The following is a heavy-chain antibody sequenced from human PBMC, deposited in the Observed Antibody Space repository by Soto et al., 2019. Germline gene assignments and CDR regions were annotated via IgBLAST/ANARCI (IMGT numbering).Heavy chain of an antibody. CDR3: ARPPQGADSSGYYAYFDY. Sequence: ASVKVSCKASGGTFSSYAISWVRQAPGQGLEWMGGIIPIFGTANYAQKFQGRVTITADESTSTAYMELSSLRSQDTAVYYCARPPQGADSSGYYAYFDYWGQGTLVTVS. D-gene: IGHD3-22*01. V-gene: IGHV1-69*13. J-gene: IGHJ4*02. CDR2: IIPIFGTA. CDR1: GGTFSSYA.